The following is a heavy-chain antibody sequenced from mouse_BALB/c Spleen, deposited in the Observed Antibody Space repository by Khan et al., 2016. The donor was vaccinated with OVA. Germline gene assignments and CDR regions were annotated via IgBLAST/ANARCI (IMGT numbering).Heavy chain of an antibody. J-gene: IGHJ3*01. Sequence: QVQLKQSGPGLVQPSQSLSITCTVSGFSLTTYGVHWVRQSPGKGLEWLGVIWSGGSTDYNAPFISRLSISKDSSKSQVFFKMNSLQVNDTAIYYLSRNYDYDEGLAYWGQGNLVTVS. V-gene: IGHV2-2*02. CDR3: SRNYDYDEGLAY. CDR2: IWSGGST. CDR1: GFSLTTYG. D-gene: IGHD2-4*01.